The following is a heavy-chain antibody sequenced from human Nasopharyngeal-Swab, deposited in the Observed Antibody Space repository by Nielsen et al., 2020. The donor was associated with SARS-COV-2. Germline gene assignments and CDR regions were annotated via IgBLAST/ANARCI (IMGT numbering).Heavy chain of an antibody. CDR3: ARGITTLYYYYYMDV. J-gene: IGHJ6*03. CDR2: IYTSGST. D-gene: IGHD3-10*01. Sequence: RQAPGKGLEWIGRIYTSGSTNYNPFLKSRVTISVDTSKNQFSLKLSSVTAADTAVYYCARGITTLYYYYYMDVWGKGTTVTVSS. V-gene: IGHV4-61*02.